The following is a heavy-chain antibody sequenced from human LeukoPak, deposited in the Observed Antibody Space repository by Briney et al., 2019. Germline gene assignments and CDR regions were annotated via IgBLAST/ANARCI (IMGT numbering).Heavy chain of an antibody. V-gene: IGHV3-30*02. D-gene: IGHD6-19*01. CDR1: GFTFSSYG. CDR3: ARGKEPVAGSLSHFDY. Sequence: GGSLRLSCAASGFTFSSYGMHWVRQAPGKGLEWVAFIRYDGSKKYYADSVKGRFTISRDNSKNTLYLQMNSLRAEDTAVYYCARGKEPVAGSLSHFDYWGQGTLVTVSS. CDR2: IRYDGSKK. J-gene: IGHJ4*02.